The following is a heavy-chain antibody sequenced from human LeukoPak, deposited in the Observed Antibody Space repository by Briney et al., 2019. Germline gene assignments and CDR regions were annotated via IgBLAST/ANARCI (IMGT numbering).Heavy chain of an antibody. CDR3: AKELDTMFFDY. D-gene: IGHD5-18*01. CDR1: GFNFDRYT. J-gene: IGHJ4*02. Sequence: GGSLRLSCATSGFNFDRYTIHWVRQAPGKGLEWVSLAGWAGGTTYYSDSVRGRFTISRGSGKNSVYLQMNSLTTDDTAFYFCAKELDTMFFDYWGQGALVTVSS. V-gene: IGHV3-43*01. CDR2: AGWAGGTT.